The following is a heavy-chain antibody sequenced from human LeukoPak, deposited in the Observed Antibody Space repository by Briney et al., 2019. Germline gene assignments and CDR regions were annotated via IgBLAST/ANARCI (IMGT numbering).Heavy chain of an antibody. CDR2: ISGSGGST. Sequence: GGSLTLSCAASGFTFSSYAMSWVRQAPGKGLEWVSAISGSGGSTYYADSVKGRFTISRDNSKNTLYLQMNSLRAEDTAVYYCAKLWFGELLAPVGMDVWGQGNTVSVSS. V-gene: IGHV3-23*01. CDR3: AKLWFGELLAPVGMDV. J-gene: IGHJ6*02. D-gene: IGHD3-10*01. CDR1: GFTFSSYA.